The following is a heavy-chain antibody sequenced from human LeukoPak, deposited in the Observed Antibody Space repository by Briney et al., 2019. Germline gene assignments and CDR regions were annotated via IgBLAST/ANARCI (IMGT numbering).Heavy chain of an antibody. J-gene: IGHJ6*03. V-gene: IGHV1-18*01. CDR1: GYSFTSYG. CDR3: ARVAAQKQTYCGGDCPYYYYYYMDV. Sequence: ASVKVSCKASGYSFTSYGFSWVRQAPGQGLEWMGWISAYNGNTNYAQKLQGRVTMTTDTSTSTAYMELRSLRSDDTAVYYCARVAAQKQTYCGGDCPYYYYYYMDVWGKGTTVTVSS. D-gene: IGHD2-21*02. CDR2: ISAYNGNT.